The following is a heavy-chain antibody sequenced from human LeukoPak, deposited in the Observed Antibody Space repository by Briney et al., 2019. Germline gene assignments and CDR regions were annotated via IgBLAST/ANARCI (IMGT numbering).Heavy chain of an antibody. CDR1: GYKFSNYW. V-gene: IGHV5-51*01. CDR2: IYPDDSDA. CDR3: ARRTPEYTNRWYFDL. J-gene: IGHJ2*01. Sequence: GESLKISCQGSGYKFSNYWIAWVRQLPGRGLECMGIIYPDDSDARYSPSFQGQVTISADKSINTAFVQWSSLKASDTAIYYCARRTPEYTNRWYFDLWGRGTLDTVSS. D-gene: IGHD6-6*01.